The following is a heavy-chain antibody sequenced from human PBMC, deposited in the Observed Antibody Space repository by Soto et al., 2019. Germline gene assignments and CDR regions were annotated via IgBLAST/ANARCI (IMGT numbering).Heavy chain of an antibody. CDR3: AKDREKLLSADAFDI. D-gene: IGHD1-26*01. CDR1: GFTFSSYA. Sequence: GGSLRLSCAASGFTFSSYAMSWVRQAPGKGLEWVSGISGSGGSTYYADSVKGRFTISRDSSKNTLYLQVNSLGAEDTAVYYCAKDREKLLSADAFDIWGQGTMVTVSS. CDR2: ISGSGGST. J-gene: IGHJ3*02. V-gene: IGHV3-23*01.